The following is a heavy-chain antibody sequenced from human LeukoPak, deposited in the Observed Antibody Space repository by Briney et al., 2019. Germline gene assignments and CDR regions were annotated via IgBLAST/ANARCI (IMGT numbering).Heavy chain of an antibody. J-gene: IGHJ4*02. Sequence: GGSLRLSCAASGFTFNSYPMSWVRQAPWERLQWVSGISDSGGNTYFADSVRGRFTISRDNSKNTLYLQMNSLRAEDTAVYYCARHRSSWLIDYWGQGTLVTVSS. CDR3: ARHRSSWLIDY. D-gene: IGHD6-6*01. CDR2: ISDSGGNT. CDR1: GFTFNSYP. V-gene: IGHV3-23*01.